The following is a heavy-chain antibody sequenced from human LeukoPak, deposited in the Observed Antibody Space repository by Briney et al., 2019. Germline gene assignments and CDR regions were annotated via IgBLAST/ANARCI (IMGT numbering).Heavy chain of an antibody. CDR1: GFSLSRYW. V-gene: IGHV3-7*01. J-gene: IGHJ4*02. CDR3: ARDLVYYATDY. Sequence: PGGSLRLSCAASGFSLSRYWMSWVRQAPGKGLEWVANIGKDGSGNHYVDSVKGRFTISRDNAKNSLYLQMNSLRADDTAVYYCARDLVYYATDYWGQGTLVTVSS. CDR2: IGKDGSGN. D-gene: IGHD2-2*01.